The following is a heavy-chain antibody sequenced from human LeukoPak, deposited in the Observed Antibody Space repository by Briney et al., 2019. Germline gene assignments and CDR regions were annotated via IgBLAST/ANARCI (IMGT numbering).Heavy chain of an antibody. V-gene: IGHV1-69*05. J-gene: IGHJ6*03. CDR3: ARAPFEYCSSTSCYLYYYYYYMDV. D-gene: IGHD2-2*01. CDR1: GGTFSSYA. CDR2: IIPIFGTA. Sequence: ASVKVSCKASGGTFSSYAISWVRQAPGQGLEWMGRIIPIFGTANYAQKFQGRVTITTDESTSTAYMELSSQRSEDTAVYYCARAPFEYCSSTSCYLYYYYYYMDVWGKGTTVTVSS.